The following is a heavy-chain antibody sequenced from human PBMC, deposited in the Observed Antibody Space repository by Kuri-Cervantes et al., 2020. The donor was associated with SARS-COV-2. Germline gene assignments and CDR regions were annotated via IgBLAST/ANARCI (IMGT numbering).Heavy chain of an antibody. CDR2: ISGSGGST. D-gene: IGHD6-13*01. Sequence: GESLKISCAVSGFTVSRNYMSWVRQAPGKGLEWVSSISGSGGSTYYADSVKGRFTISRDNSKNTLYVQMNSLRAEDTAVYYCAKDSAGGLNWFDPWGQGTLVTVSS. CDR1: GFTVSRNY. J-gene: IGHJ5*02. V-gene: IGHV3-23*01. CDR3: AKDSAGGLNWFDP.